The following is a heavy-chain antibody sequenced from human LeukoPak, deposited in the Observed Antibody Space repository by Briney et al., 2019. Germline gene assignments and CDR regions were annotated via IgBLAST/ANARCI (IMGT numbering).Heavy chain of an antibody. CDR1: GGSFGGYY. D-gene: IGHD3-10*01. CDR3: ARAVVRGTFDY. V-gene: IGHV4-34*01. Sequence: KASETLSLTCAVYGGSFGGYYWSWIRQPPGKGLEWIGEINHSGSTNYNPSLKSRVTISVDTSKNQFSLKLSSVTAADTAVYYCARAVVRGTFDYWGQGTLVTVSS. CDR2: INHSGST. J-gene: IGHJ4*02.